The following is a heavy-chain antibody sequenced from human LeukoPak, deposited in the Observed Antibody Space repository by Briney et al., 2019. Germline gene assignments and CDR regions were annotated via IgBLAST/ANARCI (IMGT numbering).Heavy chain of an antibody. V-gene: IGHV4-4*07. CDR3: ARGIVGARYNWFDP. CDR2: IYTSGST. CDR1: GGSISGYY. D-gene: IGHD1-26*01. J-gene: IGHJ5*02. Sequence: SETLSLTCTVSGGSISGYYWSWIRQPAGKGLEWIGRIYTSGSTNYNPSLKSRVTMSVDTSKNQFSLKLSSVTAADTAVYYCARGIVGARYNWFDPWGQGTLVTVSS.